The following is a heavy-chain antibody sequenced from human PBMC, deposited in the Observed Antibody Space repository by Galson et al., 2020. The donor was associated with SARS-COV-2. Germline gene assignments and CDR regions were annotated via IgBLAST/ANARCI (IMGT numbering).Heavy chain of an antibody. J-gene: IGHJ1*01. D-gene: IGHD3-10*01. CDR3: ARGSGSYYYFHH. CDR2: IYYSGST. V-gene: IGHV4-39*02. Sequence: SQTISLTCTVSGGSISDSSYYWDWIRQSPGKGLEWIGSIYYSGSTNYNPSLEGRVTISIFTSKNQFSLKVNSLTAADMAVYYCARGSGSYYYFHHWGQGTLVTVSS. CDR1: GGSISDSSYY.